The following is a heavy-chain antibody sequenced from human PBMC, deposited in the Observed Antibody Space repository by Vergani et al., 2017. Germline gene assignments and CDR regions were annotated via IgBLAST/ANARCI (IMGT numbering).Heavy chain of an antibody. Sequence: QVQLEESGGGVVQPGGSLRLSCAASGFNFSSYGMHWVRQAPGKGLEWVAFIRYDGSNKQYADSVKGRFTISRDSSKKTLYLQMNSLRIVDTAGYYCLGATYSRDYWGQGTLVTVSS. CDR3: LGATYSRDY. V-gene: IGHV3-30*02. D-gene: IGHD6-13*01. CDR2: IRYDGSNK. J-gene: IGHJ4*02. CDR1: GFNFSSYG.